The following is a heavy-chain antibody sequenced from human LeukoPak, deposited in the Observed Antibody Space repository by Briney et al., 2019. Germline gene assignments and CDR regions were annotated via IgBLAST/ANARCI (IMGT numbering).Heavy chain of an antibody. J-gene: IGHJ6*04. Sequence: GGSLRLSCAASGIIFSSYGMSWVRQAPGKGLEWVSGISGSGGYTYYADSVKGRFTISRDNAKNSLYLQMNSLRAEDTAVYYCAELGITMIGGVWGKGTTVTISS. CDR1: GIIFSSYG. CDR3: AELGITMIGGV. V-gene: IGHV3-23*01. D-gene: IGHD3-10*02. CDR2: ISGSGGYT.